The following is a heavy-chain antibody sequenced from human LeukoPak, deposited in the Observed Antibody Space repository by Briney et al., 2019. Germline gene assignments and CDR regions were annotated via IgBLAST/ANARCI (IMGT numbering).Heavy chain of an antibody. CDR3: AKSYSGNYVDAFDI. V-gene: IGHV3-30*18. J-gene: IGHJ3*02. CDR2: ISYDGSNK. Sequence: PGRSLRLSCAASGFTFSAYAMHWVRQAPGKGLEWLSIISYDGSNKYYPDSVKGRFTISRDNSKNTLYLQMNSLRAEDTAVYYCAKSYSGNYVDAFDIWGQGTMVTVSS. D-gene: IGHD1-26*01. CDR1: GFTFSAYA.